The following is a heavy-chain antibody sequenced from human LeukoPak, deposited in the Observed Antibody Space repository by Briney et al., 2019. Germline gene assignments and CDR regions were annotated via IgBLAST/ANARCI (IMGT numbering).Heavy chain of an antibody. CDR3: ARTYDIVTGAIDY. CDR2: IYTSGST. Sequence: PSETLCLTCTVSGGSISSCSYYWSWIRQRAGKGLVWIGRIYTSGSTNYNPSLKSRVTISVDTSKKQFSLKLSSMTAVDTAVYYCARTYDIVTGAIDYWGQGTLVTVSS. V-gene: IGHV4-61*02. D-gene: IGHD3-9*01. J-gene: IGHJ4*02. CDR1: GGSISSCSYY.